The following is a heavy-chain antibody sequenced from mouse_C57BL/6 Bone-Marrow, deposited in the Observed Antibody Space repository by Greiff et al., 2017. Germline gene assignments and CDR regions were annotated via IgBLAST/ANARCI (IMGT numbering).Heavy chain of an antibody. CDR2: IWWDDDK. CDR3: ARIAEGDGYYGGAMDY. J-gene: IGHJ4*01. CDR1: GFSLSTFGMG. D-gene: IGHD2-3*01. V-gene: IGHV8-8*01. Sequence: QVTLKVCGPGILQPSQTLSLTCSFSGFSLSTFGMGVGWIRQPSGKGLEWLAHIWWDDDKYYNPALKSRLTISKDTSKNQVFLKIANVDTADTATYYCARIAEGDGYYGGAMDYWGQGTSVTVSS.